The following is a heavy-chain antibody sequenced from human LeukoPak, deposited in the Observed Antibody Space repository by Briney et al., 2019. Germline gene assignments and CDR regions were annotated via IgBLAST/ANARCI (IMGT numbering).Heavy chain of an antibody. J-gene: IGHJ4*02. CDR3: VRDPGTSSYYFDS. D-gene: IGHD3-16*01. Sequence: GRSLRLSCAASGFTFSSYGMHWVRQAPGKGLEWVAVMWYDGSKQYYADSVKGRFTISRDNSKNALYLQMNSLRVEDTSLYYCVRDPGTSSYYFDSWGQGTLVTVSS. V-gene: IGHV3-33*01. CDR1: GFTFSSYG. CDR2: MWYDGSKQ.